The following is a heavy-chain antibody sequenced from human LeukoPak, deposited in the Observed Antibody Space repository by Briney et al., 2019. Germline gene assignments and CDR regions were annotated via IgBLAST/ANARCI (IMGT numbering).Heavy chain of an antibody. D-gene: IGHD2-15*01. CDR3: ARGGFCSGADCRGSFDY. CDR1: GFTFINYW. V-gene: IGHV3-74*01. J-gene: IGHJ4*02. Sequence: PGGSLRLSCAASGFTFINYWMHLVRQAPGEGLVWVSHINNDGSTTTYADSVKGRFTISRDNAKNTLYLHVNSLRAEDTAVYYCARGGFCSGADCRGSFDYWGQGSLVTVSS. CDR2: INNDGSTT.